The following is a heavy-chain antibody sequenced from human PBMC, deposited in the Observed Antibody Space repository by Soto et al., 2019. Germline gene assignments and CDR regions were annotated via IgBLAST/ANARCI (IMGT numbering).Heavy chain of an antibody. CDR1: GFTFSSYA. V-gene: IGHV3-23*01. CDR2: ISGSGGST. Sequence: EVQLLESGGGLVQPGGSLRLSCAASGFTFSSYAMSWGRQAPGKGLEWVSAISGSGGSTYYADSVKGRFTISRDNSKNTLYLQMNSLRAEDTAVYYCAKGAASVTGAAKYNWFDPWGQGTLVTVSS. J-gene: IGHJ5*02. D-gene: IGHD4-17*01. CDR3: AKGAASVTGAAKYNWFDP.